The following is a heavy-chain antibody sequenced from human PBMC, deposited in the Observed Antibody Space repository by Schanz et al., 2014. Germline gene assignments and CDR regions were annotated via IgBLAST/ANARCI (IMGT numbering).Heavy chain of an antibody. CDR1: GFTFSSYG. CDR2: ISSSGST. D-gene: IGHD1-26*01. CDR3: VKDLQRELLRDDHYYGMDV. Sequence: EVQLLESGGGLVQPGGSLRLSCAASGFTFSSYGMSWVCQAPGKGLEWVSGISSSGSTYYEDSVKGRFTTSRDNSKNTMYLQMNSLRAEDTAVYYCVKDLQRELLRDDHYYGMDVWGQGTTVTVSS. J-gene: IGHJ6*02. V-gene: IGHV3-23*01.